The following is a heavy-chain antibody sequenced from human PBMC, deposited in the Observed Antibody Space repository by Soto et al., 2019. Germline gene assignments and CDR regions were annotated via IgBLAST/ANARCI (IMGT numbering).Heavy chain of an antibody. D-gene: IGHD3-10*01. V-gene: IGHV3-23*01. CDR3: AKDPRVHYYGSGSSSY. CDR1: GFVFSSYA. Sequence: EVQLLESGGGLVQPGGSLRLSCAASGFVFSSYAMSWVRQAPGKGLEWVSTISGSSGNTYYADSVKGRFTISRDNSKNTLYLQMNSLRAEDTAFYYCAKDPRVHYYGSGSSSYWGQGTLVTVSS. J-gene: IGHJ4*02. CDR2: ISGSSGNT.